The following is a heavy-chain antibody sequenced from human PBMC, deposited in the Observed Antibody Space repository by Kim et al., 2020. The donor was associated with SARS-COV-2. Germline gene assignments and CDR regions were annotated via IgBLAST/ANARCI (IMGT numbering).Heavy chain of an antibody. Sequence: SETLSLTCTVSGGSISSSSYYWGWIRQPPGKGLEWIGSIYYSGSTYYNPSLKSRVTISVDTSKNQFSLKLSSVTAADTAVYYCARHLNQGSSYWFDPWGQGTLVTVSS. CDR3: ARHLNQGSSYWFDP. J-gene: IGHJ5*02. CDR2: IYYSGST. CDR1: GGSISSSSYY. V-gene: IGHV4-39*01. D-gene: IGHD3-22*01.